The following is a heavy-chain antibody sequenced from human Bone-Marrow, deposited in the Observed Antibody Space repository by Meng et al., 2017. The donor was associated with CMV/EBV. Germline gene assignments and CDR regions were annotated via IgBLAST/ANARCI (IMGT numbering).Heavy chain of an antibody. J-gene: IGHJ4*02. CDR2: IYYSGST. CDR1: GGSVSSGSYY. D-gene: IGHD2-2*01. V-gene: IGHV4-61*01. CDR3: ARAYCSSTSCSDY. Sequence: SETLSLTCTVSGGSVSSGSYYWSWIRQPPGKGLEWIGYIYYSGSTNYNPSLKSRVTISVDTSNNQFSLKLSSVTAADTAVYYCARAYCSSTSCSDYWGQGKLVTVSS.